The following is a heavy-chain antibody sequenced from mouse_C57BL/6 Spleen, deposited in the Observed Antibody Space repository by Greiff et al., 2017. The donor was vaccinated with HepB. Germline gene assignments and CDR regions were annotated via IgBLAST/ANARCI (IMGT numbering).Heavy chain of an antibody. J-gene: IGHJ1*03. CDR2: INPSNGGT. CDR3: ARSGYYGSSYDWYFDV. V-gene: IGHV1-53*01. D-gene: IGHD1-1*01. CDR1: GYTFTSYW. Sequence: VKLKQPGTELVKPGASVKLSCKASGYTFTSYWMHWVKQRPGQGLEWIGNINPSNGGTNYNEKFKSKATLTVDKSSSTAYMQLSSLTSEDSAVYYCARSGYYGSSYDWYFDVWGTGTTVTVSS.